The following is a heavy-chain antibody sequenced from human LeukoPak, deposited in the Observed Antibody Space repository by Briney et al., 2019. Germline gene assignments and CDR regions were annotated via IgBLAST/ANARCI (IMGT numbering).Heavy chain of an antibody. J-gene: IGHJ5*02. D-gene: IGHD6-19*01. V-gene: IGHV4-34*01. CDR2: INHSGGT. CDR1: GGSFSGYY. CDR3: ARGRESSGWEAFNWFDP. Sequence: PSETLSLTCAVYGGSFSGYYWSWIRQPPGKGLEWIGEINHSGGTNYNPSLKSRVTISVDTSKNQFSLKLSSVTAADTAVYYCARGRESSGWEAFNWFDPWGQGTLVTVSS.